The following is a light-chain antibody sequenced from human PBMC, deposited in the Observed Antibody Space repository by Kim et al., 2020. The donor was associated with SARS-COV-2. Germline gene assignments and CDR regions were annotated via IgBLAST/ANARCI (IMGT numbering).Light chain of an antibody. J-gene: IGLJ1*01. CDR1: SSDVVGYNY. V-gene: IGLV2-8*01. Sequence: GQSGTISCTGTSSDVVGYNYFSWYQQHPGKAPKLMIYEVSKRPSGVPDRFSGSKSGNTASLTVSGLQAEDEADYYCSSYAGSNNYVFGTGTKVTVL. CDR2: EVS. CDR3: SSYAGSNNYV.